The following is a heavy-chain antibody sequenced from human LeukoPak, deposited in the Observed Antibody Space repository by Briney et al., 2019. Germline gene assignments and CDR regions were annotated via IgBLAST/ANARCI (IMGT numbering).Heavy chain of an antibody. Sequence: GGSLRLSCAASGFTFSSYDMHWVRQAPGKGLEWVAFIRYDGSNKYYADSVKGRFTISRDNAKNSLYLQMNSLRAEDTAVYYCASLFGGGVDYWGQGTLVTVSS. J-gene: IGHJ4*02. V-gene: IGHV3-30*02. D-gene: IGHD3-16*01. CDR1: GFTFSSYD. CDR2: IRYDGSNK. CDR3: ASLFGGGVDY.